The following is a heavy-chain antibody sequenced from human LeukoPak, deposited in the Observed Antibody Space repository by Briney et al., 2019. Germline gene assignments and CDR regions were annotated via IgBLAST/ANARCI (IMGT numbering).Heavy chain of an antibody. CDR1: GFTFSSYA. CDR2: ISGSGGST. D-gene: IGHD2-2*01. J-gene: IGHJ4*02. V-gene: IGHV3-23*01. Sequence: GGSLRLSCAASGFTFSSYAMSWVRQAPGKGLEWVSVISGSGGSTYYADSVKGRLTISRDNSKNTLYLQMNSLRAEDTAVYYCAKDIVVVPAEGWFDYWGQGTLVTVSS. CDR3: AKDIVVVPAEGWFDY.